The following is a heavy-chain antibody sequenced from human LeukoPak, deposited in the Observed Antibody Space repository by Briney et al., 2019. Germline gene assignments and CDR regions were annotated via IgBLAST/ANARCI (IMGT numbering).Heavy chain of an antibody. J-gene: IGHJ4*02. Sequence: GRSLRLSCAAPGFTFSSYAMHWVRQAPGKGLEWVAVISYDGSNKYYADSVKGRFTISRDNSKNTLYLQMNSLRAEDTAVYYCRGFYSSSPYYFDHWGQGTLVTVSS. CDR3: RGFYSSSPYYFDH. V-gene: IGHV3-30-3*01. D-gene: IGHD6-13*01. CDR1: GFTFSSYA. CDR2: ISYDGSNK.